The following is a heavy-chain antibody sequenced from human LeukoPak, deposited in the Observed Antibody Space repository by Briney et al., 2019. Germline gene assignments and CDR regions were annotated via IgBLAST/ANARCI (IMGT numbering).Heavy chain of an antibody. D-gene: IGHD2-21*02. CDR3: AKGTYCGGDCFAFFGY. V-gene: IGHV3-66*01. Sequence: GGSLTLSCAASGFTVSSKYMIWVRQAPGKGLEWVSLFDTGGKTYHADSVKGRFTISRDNSKNTLYLQINSLRAEDTAVYYCAKGTYCGGDCFAFFGYWGQGTLVTVSS. CDR2: FDTGGKT. J-gene: IGHJ4*02. CDR1: GFTVSSKY.